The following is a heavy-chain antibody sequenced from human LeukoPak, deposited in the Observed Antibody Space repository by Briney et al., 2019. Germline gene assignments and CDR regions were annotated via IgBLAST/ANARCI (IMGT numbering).Heavy chain of an antibody. CDR3: ARGPSSNWSGLDF. J-gene: IGHJ4*02. CDR2: ISPTGSTT. CDR1: GFSFSGHW. D-gene: IGHD6-13*01. Sequence: GGSLRLSCAASGFSFSGHWMYWARQLPGKGLVWVSRISPTGSTTSYADSVKGRFTVSRDNAKNTLYLQVNNLRAEDTAVYYCARGPSSNWSGLDFWGQGTLLTVSS. V-gene: IGHV3-74*01.